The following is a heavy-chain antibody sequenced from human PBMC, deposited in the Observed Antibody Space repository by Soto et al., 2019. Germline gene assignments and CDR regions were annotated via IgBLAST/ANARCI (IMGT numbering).Heavy chain of an antibody. J-gene: IGHJ3*02. V-gene: IGHV3-21*01. Sequence: EVQLVESGGGLVQPGGSLRLSCAASGFTFSSYSMNWVRQAPGKGLEWVSSISSSSSYIYYADSVKGRFTISRDNAKNSLYLQMNSLRAEDTAVYYCARAAYDYIWGSYRLHDAFDIWGQGTMVTVSS. CDR3: ARAAYDYIWGSYRLHDAFDI. CDR1: GFTFSSYS. D-gene: IGHD3-16*02. CDR2: ISSSSSYI.